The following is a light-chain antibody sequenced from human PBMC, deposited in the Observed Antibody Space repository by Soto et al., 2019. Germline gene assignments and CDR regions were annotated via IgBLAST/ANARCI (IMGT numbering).Light chain of an antibody. V-gene: IGKV3-15*01. Sequence: EILMTQSPATLSVSPGERATISCRASQSVSSNLAWYQQKPGQAPRLLIYGASTRATGIPARFSGSGSGTEFTLTISSLQYEDFAVYYCQQRSNWPPLTFGGGTKVHIK. CDR3: QQRSNWPPLT. CDR1: QSVSSN. J-gene: IGKJ4*01. CDR2: GAS.